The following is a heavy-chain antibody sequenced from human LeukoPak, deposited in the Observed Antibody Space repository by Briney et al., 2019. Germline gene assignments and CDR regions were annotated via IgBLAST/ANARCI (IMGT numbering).Heavy chain of an antibody. V-gene: IGHV3-30*04. CDR3: ARDRIVEQWFGFDY. J-gene: IGHJ4*02. CDR2: ISYDGSNK. CDR1: GFTFSSYA. Sequence: GGSLRLSCAASGFTFSSYAMHWVRQAPGKGLEWVAVISYDGSNKYYADSVKGRLTISRDNSKNTLYLQMNSLRAEDTAVYYCARDRIVEQWFGFDYWGQGTLVTVSS. D-gene: IGHD6-19*01.